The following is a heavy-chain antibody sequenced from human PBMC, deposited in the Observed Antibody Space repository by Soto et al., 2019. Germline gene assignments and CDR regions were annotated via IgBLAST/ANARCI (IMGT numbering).Heavy chain of an antibody. CDR1: GYTFTSYG. CDR3: AILGGGGYCTNGVCFPFDY. D-gene: IGHD2-8*01. V-gene: IGHV1-69*04. Sequence: SVKVSCKASGYTFTSYGISWVRQAPGQGLEWMGRIIPNIGIANYAQKFQGRVTITADKSTSTAYMELSSLRSEDTAVYYCAILGGGGYCTNGVCFPFDYWGQGTLVTVSS. J-gene: IGHJ4*02. CDR2: IIPNIGIA.